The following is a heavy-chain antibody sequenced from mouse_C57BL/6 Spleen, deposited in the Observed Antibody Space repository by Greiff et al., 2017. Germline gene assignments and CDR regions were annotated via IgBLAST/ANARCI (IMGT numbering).Heavy chain of an antibody. CDR3: AIAYYSNYGFAY. Sequence: VKLMESGPGLVAPSQSLSITCTVSGFSLTSYGVDWVRQSPGKGLEWLGVIWGVGSTNYNSALKSRLSISKDNSKSQVFLKMNSLQTDDTAMYYCAIAYYSNYGFAYWGQGTLVTVSA. V-gene: IGHV2-6*01. D-gene: IGHD2-5*01. CDR1: GFSLTSYG. CDR2: IWGVGST. J-gene: IGHJ3*01.